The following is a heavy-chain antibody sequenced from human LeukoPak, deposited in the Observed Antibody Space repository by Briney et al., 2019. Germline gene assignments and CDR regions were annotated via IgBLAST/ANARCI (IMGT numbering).Heavy chain of an antibody. Sequence: ASVKVSCKASGGTFSRYAISWVRQAPGQGLEWMGRIIPILGIANYAQKFQGRVTITADKSTSTAYMELSSLRSEDTAVYYCARDPSRDGYNVDYWGQGTLVTVSS. CDR3: ARDPSRDGYNVDY. CDR2: IIPILGIA. CDR1: GGTFSRYA. V-gene: IGHV1-69*04. D-gene: IGHD5-24*01. J-gene: IGHJ4*02.